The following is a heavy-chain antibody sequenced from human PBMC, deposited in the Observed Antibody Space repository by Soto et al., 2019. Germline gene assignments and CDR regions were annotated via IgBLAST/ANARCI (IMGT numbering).Heavy chain of an antibody. CDR1: GFSFSNYG. Sequence: EVQLVESGGGLVQPGGSLRLSCAASGFSFSNYGMNWVRQVPGKGLEWVSYISSGSRTIHYADSVKGRFTISRDNAKSALYLQMNSLRDEDTALFYCARAALYGYDYWGQGILVTVSS. J-gene: IGHJ4*01. CDR3: ARAALYGYDY. D-gene: IGHD6-25*01. V-gene: IGHV3-48*02. CDR2: ISSGSRTI.